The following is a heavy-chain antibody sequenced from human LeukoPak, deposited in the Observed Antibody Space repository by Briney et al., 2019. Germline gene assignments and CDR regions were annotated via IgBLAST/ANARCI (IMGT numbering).Heavy chain of an antibody. CDR2: IKQDGVEK. Sequence: GGSLRLSCAASGFIFSSYWMSWVRQAPGKGLEWVANIKQDGVEKHYADSVKGRFTISRDNAEKSLYLQMNSLRAEDTAVYYCASHGIFVNSGYTAEYFHYWGQGTLVTVSS. V-gene: IGHV3-7*03. J-gene: IGHJ1*01. D-gene: IGHD3-22*01. CDR3: ASHGIFVNSGYTAEYFHY. CDR1: GFIFSSYW.